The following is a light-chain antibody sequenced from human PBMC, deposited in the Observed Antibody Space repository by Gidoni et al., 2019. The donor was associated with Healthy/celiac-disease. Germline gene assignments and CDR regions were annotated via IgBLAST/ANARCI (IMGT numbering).Light chain of an antibody. CDR3: QQDYNFPLT. CDR1: QSVSSSY. CDR2: GAS. Sequence: PGERVTLSCRASQSVSSSYLTWYQQKPGQAPRLLIYGASTRATGIPARFSGSGSGTDFTLTISSLQPEDFAVYYCQQDYNFPLTFGGGTKVEIK. V-gene: IGKV3D-7*01. J-gene: IGKJ4*01.